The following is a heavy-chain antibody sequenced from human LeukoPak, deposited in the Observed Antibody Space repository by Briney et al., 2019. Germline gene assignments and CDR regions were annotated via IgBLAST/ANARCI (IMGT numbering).Heavy chain of an antibody. D-gene: IGHD3-16*01. CDR3: ARIRGDYYLDY. J-gene: IGHJ4*02. CDR1: GFTFSSFS. Sequence: GGSLRLPCAASGFTFSSFSMKWVHQAPGKGRVWVSYISSSSSTIYYADSVKGRFTISRDNAKNSLYLQMNSLRAEDTAVYYCARIRGDYYLDYWGQGTLVTVSS. CDR2: ISSSSSTI. V-gene: IGHV3-48*01.